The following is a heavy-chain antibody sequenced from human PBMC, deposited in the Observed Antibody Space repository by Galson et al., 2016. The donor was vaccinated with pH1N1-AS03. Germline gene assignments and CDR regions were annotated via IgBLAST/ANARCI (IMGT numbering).Heavy chain of an antibody. CDR1: GASISDGGYY. CDR3: ARDRHDYGPDPFDI. J-gene: IGHJ3*02. V-gene: IGHV4-31*03. CDR2: IYYSGST. Sequence: CTVSGASISDGGYYWSWIRHFPGKGLEWIGYIYYSGSTYYNPSLKSRLTISVDTSKNQFSLKLNSVTAADTAVYYCARDRHDYGPDPFDIWGQGTMVTVSS. D-gene: IGHD4-17*01.